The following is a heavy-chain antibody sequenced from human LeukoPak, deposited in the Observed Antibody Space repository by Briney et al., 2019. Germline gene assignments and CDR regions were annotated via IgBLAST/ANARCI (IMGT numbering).Heavy chain of an antibody. CDR2: ITGNGGST. CDR3: ARDSGSYLQPTDY. D-gene: IGHD1-26*01. Sequence: QSWGSLRLSCAASGFTFRTYAMAWVRQAPGKGLEWVSSITGNGGSTYYADSVKGRFTISRDNSKNTLYLQMDSLRAEDTAVYHCARDSGSYLQPTDYWGQGTLVTVSS. CDR1: GFTFRTYA. J-gene: IGHJ4*02. V-gene: IGHV3-23*01.